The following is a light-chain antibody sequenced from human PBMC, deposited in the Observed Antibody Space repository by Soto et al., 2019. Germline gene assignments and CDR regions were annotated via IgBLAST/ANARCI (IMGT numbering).Light chain of an antibody. J-gene: IGKJ2*01. CDR3: QQHYSWPSF. CDR1: QSVNSN. Sequence: EIVMTQSPATLSVSPGERATLSCRASQSVNSNLAWYQQKPGHSPRLLIYGASTRVTGIPARFSGSGSGTEFTLTISSLQSEAFAMYYCQQHYSWPSFFGQGTQLDIK. CDR2: GAS. V-gene: IGKV3-15*01.